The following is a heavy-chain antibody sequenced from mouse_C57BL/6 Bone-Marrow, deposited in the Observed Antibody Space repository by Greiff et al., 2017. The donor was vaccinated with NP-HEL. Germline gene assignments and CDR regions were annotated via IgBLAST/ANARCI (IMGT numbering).Heavy chain of an antibody. V-gene: IGHV3-6*01. D-gene: IGHD4-1*02. Sequence: EVKLMESGPGLVKPSQSLSLTCSVTGYSITSGYYWNWIRQFPGNKPEWMGYISYDGSNNYNPSLKNRISITRDTSKNQFFLKLNSVTTEDTATYYCAREGATEAWFAYWGQGTLVTVSA. CDR1: GYSITSGYY. J-gene: IGHJ3*01. CDR3: AREGATEAWFAY. CDR2: ISYDGSN.